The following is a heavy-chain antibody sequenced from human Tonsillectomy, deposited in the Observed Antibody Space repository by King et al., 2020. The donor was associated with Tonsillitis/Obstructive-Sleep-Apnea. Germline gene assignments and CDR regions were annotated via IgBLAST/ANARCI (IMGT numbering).Heavy chain of an antibody. CDR1: GFSLSNARMG. V-gene: IGHV2-26*01. Sequence: QFTLQESGPVLVKPTETLTLTCTVSGFSLSNARMGVSWIRQPPGKALEWLAHIFSNDEKSYSTSLKSRLTISKDTSKSQVVLTMTNMDPVDTATYYCARIQSSSWYVYFDYWGQGTLVTVSS. D-gene: IGHD6-13*01. J-gene: IGHJ4*02. CDR3: ARIQSSSWYVYFDY. CDR2: IFSNDEK.